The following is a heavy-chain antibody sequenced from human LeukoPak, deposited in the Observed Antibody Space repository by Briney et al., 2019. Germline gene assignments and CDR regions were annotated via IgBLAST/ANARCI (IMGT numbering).Heavy chain of an antibody. J-gene: IGHJ4*02. CDR3: ARDREDSGGFTDY. V-gene: IGHV3-23*01. CDR1: GFTFSTYA. D-gene: IGHD3-22*01. CDR2: ISGSGSSS. Sequence: GGSLRLCCAASGFTFSTYALTWVRQAPGQGLEWLSLISGSGSSSYYADSVKGRFTISGDNLRNTLYLQMNSLRAEDTAVYYCARDREDSGGFTDYWGQGTLVTVSS.